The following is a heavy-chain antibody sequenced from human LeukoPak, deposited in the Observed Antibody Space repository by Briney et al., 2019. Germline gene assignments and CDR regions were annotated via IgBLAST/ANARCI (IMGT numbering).Heavy chain of an antibody. D-gene: IGHD6-19*01. Sequence: ASVTVSCKASGYTFTSYAMHWVRQAPGQRLEWMGWINAGNGNTKYSQKFQGRVTITRDTSASTAYMELSSLRSEDTAVYYCASSGSGWYGFDYWGQGTLVTVSS. J-gene: IGHJ4*02. CDR2: INAGNGNT. CDR1: GYTFTSYA. CDR3: ASSGSGWYGFDY. V-gene: IGHV1-3*01.